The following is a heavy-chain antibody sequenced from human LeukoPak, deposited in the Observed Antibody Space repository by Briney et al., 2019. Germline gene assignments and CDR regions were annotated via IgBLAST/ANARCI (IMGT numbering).Heavy chain of an antibody. Sequence: ASVKVSCKASGYTFTGYYMHWVRQAPGQGLEWMGWISAYKGNTNYAQKFQGRVTMTTDTPTSTAYMELRSLRSDDTAVYYCARDHGGKVDRYFDLWGRGTLVTVSS. D-gene: IGHD4-23*01. CDR1: GYTFTGYY. CDR2: ISAYKGNT. J-gene: IGHJ2*01. V-gene: IGHV1-18*04. CDR3: ARDHGGKVDRYFDL.